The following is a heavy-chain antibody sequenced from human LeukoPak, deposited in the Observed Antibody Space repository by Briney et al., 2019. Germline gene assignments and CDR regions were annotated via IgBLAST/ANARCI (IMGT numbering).Heavy chain of an antibody. Sequence: HPGRSLRLSCAASGFTFRSYGMHWVRQAPGKGLEWVAVIWYDGSNKYYADSVKGRFTISRDNSKNTLYLQMNSLRAEDTAVYYCAKDTGGVLAATFDPWGQGTLVTVSS. D-gene: IGHD2-2*01. V-gene: IGHV3-33*06. CDR2: IWYDGSNK. J-gene: IGHJ5*02. CDR3: AKDTGGVLAATFDP. CDR1: GFTFRSYG.